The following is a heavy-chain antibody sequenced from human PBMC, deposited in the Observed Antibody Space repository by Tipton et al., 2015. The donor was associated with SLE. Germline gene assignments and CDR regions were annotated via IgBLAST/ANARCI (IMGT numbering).Heavy chain of an antibody. CDR3: ARRVRGGWYDY. J-gene: IGHJ4*02. Sequence: TLSLTCAVSGGSISSGGYSWSWIRQPPGKGLEWIGYIYYSGSTNYNPSLKSRVTISVDASKNQFSLKLSSVTAADTAVYYCARRVRGGWYDYWGQGTLVTVSS. CDR1: GGSISSGGYS. V-gene: IGHV4-61*08. CDR2: IYYSGST. D-gene: IGHD6-19*01.